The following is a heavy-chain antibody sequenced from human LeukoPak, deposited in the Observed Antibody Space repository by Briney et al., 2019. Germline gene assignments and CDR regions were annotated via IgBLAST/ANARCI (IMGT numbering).Heavy chain of an antibody. V-gene: IGHV1-18*01. CDR1: GYTFSDYG. Sequence: GASVKASCKTSGYTFSDYGLTWVRQAPGQGLEWLGWVTGFNGKTNYARRVEDRLILTTDTSTSTGTLDLRGLRADDTAVYYCARVGNSGEFDFWGQGTLVTVSS. CDR3: ARVGNSGEFDF. D-gene: IGHD3-10*01. CDR2: VTGFNGKT. J-gene: IGHJ4*02.